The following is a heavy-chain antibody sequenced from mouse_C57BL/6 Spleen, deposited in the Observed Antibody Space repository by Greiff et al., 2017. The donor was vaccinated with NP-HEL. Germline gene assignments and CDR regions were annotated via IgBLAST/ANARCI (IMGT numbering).Heavy chain of an antibody. CDR3: ATTRTWFAY. Sequence: VQLQQPGAELVKPGASVKLSCKASGYTFTSYWMQWVKQRPGQGLEWIGEIDPSDSYTNYNQKFKGKATLTADTSSSTAYMQLSSLTSEDSAVYYCATTRTWFAYWGQGTLVTVSA. D-gene: IGHD2-12*01. CDR2: IDPSDSYT. CDR1: GYTFTSYW. J-gene: IGHJ3*01. V-gene: IGHV1-50*01.